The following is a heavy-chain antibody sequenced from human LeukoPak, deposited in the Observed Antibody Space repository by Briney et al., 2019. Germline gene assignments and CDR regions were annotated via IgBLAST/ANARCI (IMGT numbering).Heavy chain of an antibody. CDR3: ASFDRIVVVRTDWFDP. CDR2: ISSGSSYI. CDR1: GFTFSSYS. V-gene: IGHV3-21*01. Sequence: GGSLRLSCAASGFTFSSYSMNWVRQAPGKGLEWVSSISSGSSYIYYADSVKGRFTISRDNAKNSLYLQMNSLRAEDTAVYYCASFDRIVVVRTDWFDPWGQGTLVTVSS. J-gene: IGHJ5*02. D-gene: IGHD2-15*01.